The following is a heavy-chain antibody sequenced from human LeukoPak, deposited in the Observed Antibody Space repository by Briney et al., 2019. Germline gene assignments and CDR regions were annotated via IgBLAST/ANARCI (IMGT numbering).Heavy chain of an antibody. CDR3: ARAFYDILTGYYLGYFDY. CDR2: IYTSGST. J-gene: IGHJ4*02. CDR1: GGSISSGGYY. Sequence: SETLSLTCTVSGGSISSGGYYWSWIRQPAGKGLEWIGRIYTSGSTNYNPSLKSRVTISADTSKNQISLKLSSVTAADTAVYYCARAFYDILTGYYLGYFDYWGQGTLVTVSS. D-gene: IGHD3-9*01. V-gene: IGHV4-61*02.